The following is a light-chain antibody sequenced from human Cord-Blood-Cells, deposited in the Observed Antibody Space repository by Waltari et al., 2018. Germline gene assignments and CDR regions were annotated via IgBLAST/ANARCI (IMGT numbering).Light chain of an antibody. CDR1: SSNIGSNY. Sequence: QSVLTQPPSASGTPGQRVTISCSGSSSNIGSNYVYWYQQLPGTAPKLLIYRKNKRPSGVPDRCSGSKSGTSASLAISGLRSEDEADYYCAAWDDSLSGWVFGGGTKLTVL. CDR2: RKN. J-gene: IGLJ3*02. V-gene: IGLV1-47*01. CDR3: AAWDDSLSGWV.